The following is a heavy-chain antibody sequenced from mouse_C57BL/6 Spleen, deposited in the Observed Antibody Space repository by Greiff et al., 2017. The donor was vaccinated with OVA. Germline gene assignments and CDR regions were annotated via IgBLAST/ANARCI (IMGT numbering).Heavy chain of an antibody. J-gene: IGHJ2*01. CDR2: IDPSDSYT. Sequence: QVQLQQPGAELVMPGASVKLSCKASGYTFTSYWMHWVKQRPGQGLEWIGEIDPSDSYTNYNQKFKGKSTLTVDKSSSTAYMQLSSLTSEDSAVYYCARVGDSNSFDYWGQGTTLTVSS. CDR1: GYTFTSYW. V-gene: IGHV1-69*01. CDR3: ARVGDSNSFDY.